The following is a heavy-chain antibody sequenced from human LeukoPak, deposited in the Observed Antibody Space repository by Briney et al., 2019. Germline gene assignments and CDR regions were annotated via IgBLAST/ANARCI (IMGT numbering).Heavy chain of an antibody. D-gene: IGHD6-13*01. CDR3: ANSDSGYSSSWYGPYYYYYMDV. Sequence: GGSLRLSCAASGFTFSSYGMHWVRQAPGKGLEWVSSISSSSSYIYYADSVKGRFTISRDNAKNSLYLQMNSLRAEDTAVYYCANSDSGYSSSWYGPYYYYYMDVWGKGTTVTVSS. V-gene: IGHV3-21*01. J-gene: IGHJ6*03. CDR1: GFTFSSYG. CDR2: ISSSSSYI.